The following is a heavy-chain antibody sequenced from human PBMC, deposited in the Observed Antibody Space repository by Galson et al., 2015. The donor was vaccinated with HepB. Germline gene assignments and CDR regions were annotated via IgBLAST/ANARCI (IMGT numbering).Heavy chain of an antibody. CDR3: ANGCSITSCDNYFFHMDV. Sequence: SLRLSCAVSGLTFSNYGMSWVRQAPGKGLEWVSSISASGTYTFYADSVTGRFTISRDNSKNTVNLQMSSLRAKDTAVYYCANGCSITSCDNYFFHMDVWGKGTTVTVSS. J-gene: IGHJ6*03. D-gene: IGHD2-2*01. CDR2: ISASGTYT. V-gene: IGHV3-23*01. CDR1: GLTFSNYG.